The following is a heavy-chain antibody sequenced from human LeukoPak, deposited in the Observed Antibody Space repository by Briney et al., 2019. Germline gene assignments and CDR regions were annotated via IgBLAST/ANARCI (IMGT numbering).Heavy chain of an antibody. CDR1: DGSIKTNYW. CDR3: ARHYGP. CDR2: TWHSGSST. J-gene: IGHJ5*02. Sequence: SETLSLTCTVSDGSIKTNYWWTWVRQPPGKGLEWIGETWHSGSSTNYNPSLKSRVTISVDKPKSQFSLKLNSVTAADTAVYYCARHYGPWGQGTLVTVSS. D-gene: IGHD3-16*01. V-gene: IGHV4-4*02.